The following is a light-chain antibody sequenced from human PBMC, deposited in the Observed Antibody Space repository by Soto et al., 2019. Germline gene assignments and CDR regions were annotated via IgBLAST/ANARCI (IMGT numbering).Light chain of an antibody. CDR2: GAS. CDR3: QQYSYWRT. CDR1: QSVSSK. V-gene: IGKV3-15*01. Sequence: EIVMTQSPATLSLSPGQRATLSCRASQSVSSKLAWYQQKAGQAPSLLIYGASTRATGVPARFSGSGSGTEFTLTISSLQSEDFAVYYCQQYSYWRTFGQGTKV. J-gene: IGKJ1*01.